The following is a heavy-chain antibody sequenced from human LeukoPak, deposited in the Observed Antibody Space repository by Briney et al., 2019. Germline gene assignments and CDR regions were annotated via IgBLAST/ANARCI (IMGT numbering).Heavy chain of an antibody. CDR3: TRGTAN. J-gene: IGHJ4*02. CDR1: GGPISSGTYD. Sequence: SETLSLTFMVSGGPISSGTYDSGWIRQPPGKGLEWIGSIYYSGSTYYNPSLKSRVTISVDTSKNQFSLKLSSVTAADTALYYCTRGTANWGQGTLVTVSS. V-gene: IGHV4-39*07. CDR2: IYYSGST. D-gene: IGHD2-21*02.